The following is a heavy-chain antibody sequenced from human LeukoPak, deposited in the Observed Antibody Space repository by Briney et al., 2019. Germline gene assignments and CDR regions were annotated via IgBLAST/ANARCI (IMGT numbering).Heavy chain of an antibody. CDR1: GYTFTSYY. D-gene: IGHD3-22*01. V-gene: IGHV1-46*01. Sequence: ASVKVSCKASGYTFTSYYMHWVRQAPGQGFEWMGIINPSGGSTSYAQKFQGRVTMTRDTSTSTVYMELSSLRSEDTAVYYCARSGAYYYDSSGYFLAYWGQGTLVTVSS. CDR3: ARSGAYYYDSSGYFLAY. J-gene: IGHJ4*02. CDR2: INPSGGST.